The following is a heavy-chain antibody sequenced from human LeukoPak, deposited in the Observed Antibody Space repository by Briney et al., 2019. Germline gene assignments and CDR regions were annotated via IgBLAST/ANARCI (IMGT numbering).Heavy chain of an antibody. CDR2: ISAYNGNT. CDR3: ARDMLSYYDSSGYFHY. V-gene: IGHV1-18*01. J-gene: IGHJ4*02. D-gene: IGHD3-22*01. Sequence: ASVKVSCKPSGYTFTSYGISWVRQAPGQGLEWMGWISAYNGNTNYTQKLQGRVTMTTDTSTSTAYMELRSLRSDDTAVYYCARDMLSYYDSSGYFHYWGQGTLVTVSS. CDR1: GYTFTSYG.